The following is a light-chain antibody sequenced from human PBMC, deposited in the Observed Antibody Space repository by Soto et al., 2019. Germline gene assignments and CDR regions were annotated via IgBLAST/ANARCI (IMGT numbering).Light chain of an antibody. Sequence: QLVLTQSPSASASLGASVKLTCTLSSGHSNYAIAWHQQQPEKGPRYLMRINSDGSHNKGDGIPDRFSASSSGSERYLTISSLQPEDEAEYFCQTWASGIRLFGGGTKLTVL. V-gene: IGLV4-69*01. CDR2: INSDGSH. CDR1: SGHSNYA. J-gene: IGLJ3*02. CDR3: QTWASGIRL.